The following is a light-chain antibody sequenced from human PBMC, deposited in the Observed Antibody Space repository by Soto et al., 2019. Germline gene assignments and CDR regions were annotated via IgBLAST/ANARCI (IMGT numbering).Light chain of an antibody. V-gene: IGLV2-14*01. CDR2: EVS. J-gene: IGLJ1*01. CDR3: KSDARGXTRV. Sequence: QSALSQPASVSGSPVQSITISCTGTSRDIGDYYYFSWYQQHPGKAPKLLISEVSNRPSGVYNRFSGSKSGNTASLTISGLQAEDEADYYCKSDARGXTRVVGTGTKVXV. CDR1: SRDIGDYYY.